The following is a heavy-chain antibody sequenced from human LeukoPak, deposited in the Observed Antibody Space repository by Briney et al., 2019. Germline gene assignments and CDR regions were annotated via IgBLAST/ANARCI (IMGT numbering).Heavy chain of an antibody. CDR2: ISYDGANK. CDR1: GFXFSSYT. CDR3: ASPPGGMGV. V-gene: IGHV3-30-3*01. Sequence: GGSLRLSCGASGFXFSSYTMHWVRQAPGKGLEWVAVISYDGANKFYADSVKGRFTISRDDSKNTLYLHMNSLRPEDTAVYYCASPPGGMGVWGQGTTVTVSS. J-gene: IGHJ6*02.